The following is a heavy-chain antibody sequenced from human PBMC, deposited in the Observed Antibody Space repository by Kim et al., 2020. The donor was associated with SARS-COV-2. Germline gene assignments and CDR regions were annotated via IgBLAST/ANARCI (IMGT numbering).Heavy chain of an antibody. CDR1: GFTFSNAW. V-gene: IGHV3-15*01. J-gene: IGHJ6*02. Sequence: GGSLRLSCAASGFTFSNAWMSWVRQAPGKGLEWVGRIKSKTDGGTTDYAAPVKGRFTISRDDSKNTLYLQMNSLKTEDTAVYYCTTDRLVVTPYYYGMDVWGQGTTVTVSS. D-gene: IGHD2-15*01. CDR3: TTDRLVVTPYYYGMDV. CDR2: IKSKTDGGTT.